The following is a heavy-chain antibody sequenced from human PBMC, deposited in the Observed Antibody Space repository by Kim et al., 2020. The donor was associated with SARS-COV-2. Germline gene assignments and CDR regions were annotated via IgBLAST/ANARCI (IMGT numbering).Heavy chain of an antibody. Sequence: GGSLRLSCAASGFTFSNHVMHWVRQAPGKGLEWVALISYEGSTQKYTDSVKGRFTVSRDNSKNTLFLQMNSLGPEDTAVYYCTRNLVGDTDLGPWGQGTLVTVSS. J-gene: IGHJ5*02. V-gene: IGHV3-30*03. CDR2: ISYEGSTQ. CDR1: GFTFSNHV. CDR3: TRNLVGDTDLGP. D-gene: IGHD1-26*01.